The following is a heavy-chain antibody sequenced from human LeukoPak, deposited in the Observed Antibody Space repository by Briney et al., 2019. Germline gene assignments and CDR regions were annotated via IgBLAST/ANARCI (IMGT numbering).Heavy chain of an antibody. Sequence: GGSLRLSCAASVFTFSDYYTSWIRQAPGKGLEWVSYISSISSYTNYAQSVKGRFTISRDNAKKSLYLQMNCLRAEDTAVYYCATEGSWFDYWGQGTLVNVSS. V-gene: IGHV3-11*05. CDR2: ISSISSYT. CDR3: ATEGSWFDY. CDR1: VFTFSDYY. D-gene: IGHD1-26*01. J-gene: IGHJ4*02.